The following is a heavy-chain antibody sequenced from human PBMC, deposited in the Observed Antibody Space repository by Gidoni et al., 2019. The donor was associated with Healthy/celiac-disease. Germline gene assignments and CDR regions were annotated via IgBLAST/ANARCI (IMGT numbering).Heavy chain of an antibody. CDR3: ARAEAARPYYYYGMDV. J-gene: IGHJ6*02. D-gene: IGHD6-6*01. CDR1: GGPVSSYY. CDR2: LYYSGST. V-gene: IGHV4-59*02. Sequence: QVQLQESGPGLVKPSETLSLTCTVSGGPVSSYYWSWIRQPPGKGLEWIGYLYYSGSTNYNPSLKSRVTISVDTSKNQFSLKLSSVTAADTAVYYCARAEAARPYYYYGMDVWGQGTTVTVSS.